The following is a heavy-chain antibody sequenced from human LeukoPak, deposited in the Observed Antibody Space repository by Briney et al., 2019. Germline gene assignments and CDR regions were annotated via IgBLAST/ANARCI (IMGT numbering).Heavy chain of an antibody. CDR2: INHSGST. CDR1: GGSFSGYC. CDR3: ARGPDSGSYFAWFGP. Sequence: PSETLSLTCAVYGGSFSGYCWNWIRQPPGKGLEWIGEINHSGSTHHNPSLKSRVTISIDTSKNQISLKLSSVTAADTAVYYCARGPDSGSYFAWFGPWGQGTLVTVSS. J-gene: IGHJ5*02. V-gene: IGHV4-34*01. D-gene: IGHD3-10*01.